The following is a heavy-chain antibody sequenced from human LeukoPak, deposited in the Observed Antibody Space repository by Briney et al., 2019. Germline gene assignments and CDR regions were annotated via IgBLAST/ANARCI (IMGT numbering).Heavy chain of an antibody. CDR1: GGSFSGYY. V-gene: IGHV4-34*01. Sequence: SETLPLTCAVYGGSFSGYYWSWIRQPPGKGLEWIGEINHSGSTNYNPSLKSRVTISVDTSKNQFSLKLSSVTAADTAVYYCARGRPEMATITFGDTSFDYWGQGTLVTVSS. D-gene: IGHD5-24*01. J-gene: IGHJ4*02. CDR3: ARGRPEMATITFGDTSFDY. CDR2: INHSGST.